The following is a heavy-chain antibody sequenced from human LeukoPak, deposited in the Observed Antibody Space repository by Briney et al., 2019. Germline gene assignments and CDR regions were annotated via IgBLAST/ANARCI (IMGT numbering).Heavy chain of an antibody. CDR2: IYTSGST. D-gene: IGHD3-9*01. J-gene: IGHJ5*02. CDR1: GGSISSGSYY. V-gene: IGHV4-61*02. CDR3: ARHENILTGYGDWFDP. Sequence: SETLSLTCTVSGGSISSGSYYWSWIRQPAGKGLEWIGRIYTSGSTNYNPSLKSRVTISVDTSKNQFSLKLSSVTAADTAVYYCARHENILTGYGDWFDPWGQGTLVTVSS.